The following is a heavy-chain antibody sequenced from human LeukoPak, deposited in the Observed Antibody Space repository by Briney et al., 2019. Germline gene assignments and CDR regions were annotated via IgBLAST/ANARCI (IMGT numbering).Heavy chain of an antibody. CDR3: AKDPRYYDFWSGPANWFDP. Sequence: GGSLRLSCAASGSTFSSYAMSWVRQAPGKGLEWVSAISGSGGSTYYADSVKGRFTISRDNSKNTLYLQMNSLRAEDTAVYYCAKDPRYYDFWSGPANWFDPWGQGTLVTVSS. CDR2: ISGSGGST. J-gene: IGHJ5*02. CDR1: GSTFSSYA. V-gene: IGHV3-23*01. D-gene: IGHD3-3*01.